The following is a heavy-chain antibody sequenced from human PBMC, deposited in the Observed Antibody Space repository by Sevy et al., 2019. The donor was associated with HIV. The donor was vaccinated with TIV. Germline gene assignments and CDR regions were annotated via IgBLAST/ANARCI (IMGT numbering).Heavy chain of an antibody. D-gene: IGHD2-2*01. CDR3: ARDTNEGHIVVVPAAISWFDP. J-gene: IGHJ5*02. Sequence: ASVKVSCKASGYTFTSYYMHWVRQAPGQGLEWMGIINPSGGSTSYAQKFQGRVTMTRDTSTSTVYMELSSLRSEDTAVYYCARDTNEGHIVVVPAAISWFDPWGQGTLVTVSS. CDR1: GYTFTSYY. V-gene: IGHV1-46*01. CDR2: INPSGGST.